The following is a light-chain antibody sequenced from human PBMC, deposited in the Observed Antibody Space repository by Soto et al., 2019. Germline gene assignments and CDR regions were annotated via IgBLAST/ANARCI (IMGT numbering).Light chain of an antibody. J-gene: IGKJ3*01. CDR3: QKSNNSPFT. Sequence: DIQMTQSPSSLSASVGDRVTITCRASRDIANYLAWYQQKPGKVPQLLIYGASTLQSGVPSRFSGSGSGTDFTLTISSLQPEDVATYYCQKSNNSPFTFGPGTKVNIK. V-gene: IGKV1-27*01. CDR2: GAS. CDR1: RDIANY.